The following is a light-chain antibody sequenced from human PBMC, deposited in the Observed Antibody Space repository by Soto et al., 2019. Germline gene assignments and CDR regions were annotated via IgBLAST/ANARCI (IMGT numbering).Light chain of an antibody. CDR2: AAS. V-gene: IGKV1-6*01. CDR1: QGIRND. CDR3: LQDYNYPWT. J-gene: IGKJ1*01. Sequence: AIQMTQSPSSLSASVGDRVTITCRASQGIRNDLGWYQQKPGKAPKLLIYAASSLDSGVPSRFSGSGSGTDFTLTISSLQPEDCATYYCLQDYNYPWTFGQGTKVEIK.